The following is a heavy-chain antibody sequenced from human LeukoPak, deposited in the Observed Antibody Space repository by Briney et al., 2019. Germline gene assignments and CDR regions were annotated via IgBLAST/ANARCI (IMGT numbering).Heavy chain of an antibody. D-gene: IGHD6-19*01. CDR2: ISTSSNYI. J-gene: IGHJ4*02. Sequence: GGSLRLSCAASGFTFSSYAMSWVRQAPGKGLEWVSSISTSSNYIYYEDSVKGRFTISRDNAKNSLYLQMNSLTAEDTAVYFCAREVAADFDYWGQGTLVTVSS. CDR3: AREVAADFDY. V-gene: IGHV3-21*01. CDR1: GFTFSSYA.